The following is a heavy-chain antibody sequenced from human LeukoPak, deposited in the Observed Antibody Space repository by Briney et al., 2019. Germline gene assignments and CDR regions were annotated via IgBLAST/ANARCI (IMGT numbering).Heavy chain of an antibody. CDR2: ISTSSSTM. CDR1: GFTFSIYS. D-gene: IGHD6-19*01. CDR3: ARAGDYSSGWTGGDY. Sequence: GGSLRLSCAASGFTFSIYSMTWVRQAPGKGLEWVSYISTSSSTMYYADSVKGRFTISRDNAKNSLSLQMNSLRAEDTAVYYCARAGDYSSGWTGGDYWGQGTLVTVSS. J-gene: IGHJ4*02. V-gene: IGHV3-48*01.